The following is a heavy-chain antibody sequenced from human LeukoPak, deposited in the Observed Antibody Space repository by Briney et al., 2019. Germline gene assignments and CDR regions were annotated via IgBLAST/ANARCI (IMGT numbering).Heavy chain of an antibody. Sequence: SETLSLTCTVSGYSISSGYYWGWIRQPPEKGLEWIGSIYHSGSTYYNPSLKSRVTISVDTSKNQFSLKLSSVTAADTAVYYCASIAVAGTSDYWGQGTLVTVSS. CDR1: GYSISSGYY. CDR2: IYHSGST. V-gene: IGHV4-38-2*02. D-gene: IGHD6-19*01. CDR3: ASIAVAGTSDY. J-gene: IGHJ4*02.